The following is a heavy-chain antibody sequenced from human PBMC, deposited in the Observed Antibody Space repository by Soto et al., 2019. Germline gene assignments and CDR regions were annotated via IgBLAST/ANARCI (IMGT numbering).Heavy chain of an antibody. D-gene: IGHD4-17*01. V-gene: IGHV4-34*01. CDR2: INHSGST. J-gene: IGHJ6*02. CDR1: GGSFSGYY. CDR3: ARRRPPWGPLYGTSSREYGMDV. Sequence: PSETLSLTCAVYGGSFSGYYWSWIRQPPGKGLEWIGEINHSGSTNYNPSLKSRVTISVDTSKNQFSLKLSSVTAADTAVYYCARRRPPWGPLYGTSSREYGMDVWGQGTTVTVSS.